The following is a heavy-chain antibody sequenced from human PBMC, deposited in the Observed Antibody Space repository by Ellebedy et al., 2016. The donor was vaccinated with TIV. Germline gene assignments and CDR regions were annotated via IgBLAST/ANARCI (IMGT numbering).Heavy chain of an antibody. J-gene: IGHJ6*02. V-gene: IGHV3-11*01. CDR2: ISDSGSMI. CDR1: GFSSSDYY. D-gene: IGHD6-19*01. CDR3: ARISSGRSFYGMDV. Sequence: GGSLRLXCAASGFSSSDYYMSWIRQAPGKGLEWVSYISDSGSMIHYADSVKGRFTISRDNSKNPLYLQMNNLRAEDTAVYYCARISSGRSFYGMDVWGQGTTVTVSS.